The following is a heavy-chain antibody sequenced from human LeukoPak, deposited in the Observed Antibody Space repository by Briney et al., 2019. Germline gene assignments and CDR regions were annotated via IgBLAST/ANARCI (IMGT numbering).Heavy chain of an antibody. V-gene: IGHV1-69*13. D-gene: IGHD5-24*01. CDR1: GGTFSSYA. Sequence: ASVKVSCKASGGTFSSYAISWVRQAPGQGLEWMGGIIPIFGTANYTQKFQGRVTITADESTSTAYMELSSLRSEDTAVYYCAKDYKSGDGYWDFDYWGQGTLVTVSS. J-gene: IGHJ4*02. CDR2: IIPIFGTA. CDR3: AKDYKSGDGYWDFDY.